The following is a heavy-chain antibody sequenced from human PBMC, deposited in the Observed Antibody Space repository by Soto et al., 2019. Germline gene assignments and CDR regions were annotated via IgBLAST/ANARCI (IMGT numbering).Heavy chain of an antibody. D-gene: IGHD1-26*01. CDR1: GFTFSNYN. CDR3: ARSLSGIVGRGMDV. V-gene: IGHV3-48*01. Sequence: PGGSLRLSCAASGFTFSNYNMNWVRQAPGKGLECVSYISSSSRTIYYADSVKGRFTISRDNAKNSLYLQMNSLTGEDTAVYYCARSLSGIVGRGMDVWGQGTTVTVSS. J-gene: IGHJ6*02. CDR2: ISSSSRTI.